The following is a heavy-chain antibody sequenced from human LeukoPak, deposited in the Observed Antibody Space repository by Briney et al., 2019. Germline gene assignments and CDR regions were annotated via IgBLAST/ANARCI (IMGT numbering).Heavy chain of an antibody. D-gene: IGHD3-10*01. CDR1: GYPFSGYY. V-gene: IGHV1-2*02. J-gene: IGHJ4*02. Sequence: ASVQVSCKASGYPFSGYYIHWVRQGPGQGLEWLGWINPETGATKYAQRFEGRVTLTRDTSVTTVHMELSGLRSDDSAVYYCASENLNYYGSGSYLYWGQGSQVTVSS. CDR3: ASENLNYYGSGSYLY. CDR2: INPETGAT.